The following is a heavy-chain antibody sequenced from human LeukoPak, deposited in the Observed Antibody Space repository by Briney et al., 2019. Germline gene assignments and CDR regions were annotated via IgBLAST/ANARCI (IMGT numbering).Heavy chain of an antibody. J-gene: IGHJ2*01. CDR2: IKEDGSDK. V-gene: IGHV3-7*03. D-gene: IGHD6-19*01. CDR3: AREEQWLSTGYFDL. Sequence: GGSLRLSCAASGFTFSSHWMSWVRQAPGKGLEWVASIKEDGSDKYYVDSVKGRFTISRDNAKNSLYLQMNSLRAEDTAVYYCAREEQWLSTGYFDLWGRGTLVTVSS. CDR1: GFTFSSHW.